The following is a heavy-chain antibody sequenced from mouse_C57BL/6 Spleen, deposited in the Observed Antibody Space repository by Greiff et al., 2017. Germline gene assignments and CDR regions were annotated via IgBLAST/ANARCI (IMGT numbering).Heavy chain of an antibody. V-gene: IGHV1-82*01. Sequence: VQLQQSGPELVKPGASVKISCKASGYAFSSSWMNWVKQRPGKGLEWIGRIYPGDGDTNYNGKVKGKATLTADKSSSTAYMQLSSLTSEDSAVYFCARYSNYAYYFDYWGQGTTLTVSS. D-gene: IGHD2-5*01. J-gene: IGHJ2*01. CDR2: IYPGDGDT. CDR1: GYAFSSSW. CDR3: ARYSNYAYYFDY.